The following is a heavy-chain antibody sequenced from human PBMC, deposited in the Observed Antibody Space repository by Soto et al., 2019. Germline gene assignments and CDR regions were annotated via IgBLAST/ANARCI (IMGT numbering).Heavy chain of an antibody. Sequence: QLQVQESGPGLVKPSETLPLTCTVSGGSISRSSYYWGWFRQPPGKGLEWIGSIYYSGNTYYNPSLKSRVTISVDTSKNQFSLKLRTVTASDTAVYYCARGYCSGGRCYGQLYWGQGTVVTVSS. CDR3: ARGYCSGGRCYGQLY. CDR1: GGSISRSSYY. V-gene: IGHV4-39*01. D-gene: IGHD2-15*01. J-gene: IGHJ4*02. CDR2: IYYSGNT.